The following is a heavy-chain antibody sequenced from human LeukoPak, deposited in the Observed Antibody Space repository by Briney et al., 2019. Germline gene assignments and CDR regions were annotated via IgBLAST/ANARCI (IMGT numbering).Heavy chain of an antibody. V-gene: IGHV4-34*01. CDR2: INHSGST. J-gene: IGHJ4*02. Sequence: SETLSLTCAVYGGSFSGYYWSWIRQPPGKGLEWIGEINHSGSTNYNPSLKSRVTISVDTSKNQFSLKLSPVTAADTAVYYCARLVSGYYDILTGYYSTYYFDYWGQGTLVTVSS. CDR3: ARLVSGYYDILTGYYSTYYFDY. D-gene: IGHD3-9*01. CDR1: GGSFSGYY.